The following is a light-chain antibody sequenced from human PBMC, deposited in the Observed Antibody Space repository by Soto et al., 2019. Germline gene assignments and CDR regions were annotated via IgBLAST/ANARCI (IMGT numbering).Light chain of an antibody. J-gene: IGLJ2*01. CDR2: EVN. CDR1: SSDVGDYNY. CDR3: SSYAGSNNLV. Sequence: QSALTQPASVSGSPGQSITISCTGTSSDVGDYNYVSWYQQHPGKAPKLMIYEVNNRPSGVPDRFSGSKSGNTASLTVSGLQAEDEADYYCSSYAGSNNLVFGGGTKLTVL. V-gene: IGLV2-8*01.